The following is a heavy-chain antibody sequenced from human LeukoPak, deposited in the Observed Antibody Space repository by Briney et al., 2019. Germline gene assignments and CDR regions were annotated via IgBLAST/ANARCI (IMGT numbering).Heavy chain of an antibody. CDR1: GYTITSKY. V-gene: IGHV1-46*01. CDR2: VYPRDGST. J-gene: IGHJ4*02. CDR3: ARDQEGFDY. Sequence: ASVKLSCKASGYTITSKYRHWVRQDPGQGLEWMGMVYPRDGSTSYAQKFQGRVTVTRDTSTSTVHMELSGLRSEDTAVYYCARDQEGFDYWGQGTLVTVSS.